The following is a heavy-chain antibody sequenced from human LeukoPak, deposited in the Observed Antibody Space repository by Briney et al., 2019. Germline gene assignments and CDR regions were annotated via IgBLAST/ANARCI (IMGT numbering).Heavy chain of an antibody. CDR3: ASSPLFTVTTFLDY. Sequence: SQTLSLTCTVSGGSISSGSYYWSWIRQPPGKGLEWIGYIYYSGSTYYNPSLKSRVTISVDTSKNQFSLKLSSVTAADTAVYYCASSPLFTVTTFLDYWGQGTLVTVSS. V-gene: IGHV4-30-4*08. CDR2: IYYSGST. J-gene: IGHJ4*02. D-gene: IGHD4-17*01. CDR1: GGSISSGSYY.